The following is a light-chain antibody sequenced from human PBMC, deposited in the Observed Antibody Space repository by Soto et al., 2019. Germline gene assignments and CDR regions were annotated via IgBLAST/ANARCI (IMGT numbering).Light chain of an antibody. CDR1: QSVSSN. J-gene: IGKJ2*01. V-gene: IGKV3-15*01. Sequence: EIVMTQSPAPLSVSPGERATLSCRASQSVSSNLAWYQQKPGQAPRLLIYAASTRATGIPARFSGRGSGTAVTPNISSLQSDDVAVNYCHQYNNRLPNTFGQGTTLDIK. CDR3: HQYNNRLPNT. CDR2: AAS.